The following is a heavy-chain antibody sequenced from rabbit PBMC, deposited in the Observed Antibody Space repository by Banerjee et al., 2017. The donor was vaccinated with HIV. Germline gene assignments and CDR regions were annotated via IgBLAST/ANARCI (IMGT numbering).Heavy chain of an antibody. CDR2: IYPDYGST. CDR1: GIDFSSYG. V-gene: IGHV1S45*01. J-gene: IGHJ2*01. Sequence: QEQLKETGGGLVQPGESLTLSCKASGIDFSSYGISWVRQAPGKGLEWIAYIYPDYGSTDYASWAKGRFTISKTSSTTVTLQMTSLTAADTATYFCARGYNYDDSGNWDGFDPWGQGTLVTVS. D-gene: IGHD2-1*01. CDR3: ARGYNYDDSGNWDGFDP.